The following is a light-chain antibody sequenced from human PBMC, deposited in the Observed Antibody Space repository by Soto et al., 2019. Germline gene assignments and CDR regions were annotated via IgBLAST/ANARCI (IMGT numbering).Light chain of an antibody. V-gene: IGKV1-5*01. CDR1: QSISNW. Sequence: DIQMTQSPSTLPASVGDRVTITCRANQSISNWLAWYQQKPGNAPKLLISDASNLVSGVPSRFSGSGSGTEFTLTISSLQPDDFATYYCQQYNTYSPWTFGQGTKVDIK. CDR3: QQYNTYSPWT. J-gene: IGKJ1*01. CDR2: DAS.